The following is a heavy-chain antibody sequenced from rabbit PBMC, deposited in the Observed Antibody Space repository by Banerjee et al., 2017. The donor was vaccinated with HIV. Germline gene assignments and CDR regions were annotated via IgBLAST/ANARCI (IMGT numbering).Heavy chain of an antibody. CDR3: ARGYAGYAGDGYVDYYGMDL. V-gene: IGHV1S45*01. CDR2: IYTGSSGST. D-gene: IGHD4-2*01. J-gene: IGHJ6*01. CDR1: GLDFSSSYW. Sequence: QEQLVEYGGDLVQPEGSLTLTCKASGLDFSSSYWICWVRQAPGEGLEWIACIYTGSSGSTYYASWAKGRFTISKTSSTTVTLQMTSLTAADTATYFCARGYAGYAGDGYVDYYGMDLWGPGTLVTVS.